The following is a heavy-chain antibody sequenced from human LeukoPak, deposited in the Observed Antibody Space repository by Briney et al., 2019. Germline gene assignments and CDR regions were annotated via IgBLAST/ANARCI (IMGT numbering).Heavy chain of an antibody. CDR3: ASHGVDYYDSTGAFDI. CDR2: IYYSGST. V-gene: IGHV4-39*01. CDR1: GGSISSSSYY. Sequence: SETLSLTSTVSGGSISSSSYYWGWIRQPPGKGLEWIGSIYYSGSTYYNPSLKSRVTISVDTSKNQFSLKLSSVTAADTAVYYCASHGVDYYDSTGAFDIWGQGTMVTVSS. D-gene: IGHD3-22*01. J-gene: IGHJ3*02.